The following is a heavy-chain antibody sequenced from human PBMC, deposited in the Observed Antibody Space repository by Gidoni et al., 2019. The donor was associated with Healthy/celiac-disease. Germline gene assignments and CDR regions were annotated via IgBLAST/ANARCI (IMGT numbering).Heavy chain of an antibody. D-gene: IGHD4-17*01. CDR3: ARSRMTTVTFDAFDI. Sequence: QVQLVESGGGLVKPGGSLRLSCAASGFTFSDYYMGWIRQAPGKGLGWVSYISSSGSTIYYADSVKGRFTISRDNAKNSLYLQMNSLRAEDTAVYYCARSRMTTVTFDAFDIWGQGTMVTVSS. CDR2: ISSSGSTI. J-gene: IGHJ3*02. V-gene: IGHV3-11*01. CDR1: GFTFSDYY.